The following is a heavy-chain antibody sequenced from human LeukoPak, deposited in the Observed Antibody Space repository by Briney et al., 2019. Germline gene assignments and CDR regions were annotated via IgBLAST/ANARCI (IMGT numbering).Heavy chain of an antibody. CDR3: ATPYGSGSYYNPIYYYYYMDV. J-gene: IGHJ6*03. Sequence: ASVKVSCKASGYTFTSYAMNWVRQAPGQGLEWMGWINTNTGNPTYAQGFTGRFVFSLDTSVSTAYLQISSLKAEDTAVYYCATPYGSGSYYNPIYYYYYMDVWGKGTTVTVSS. V-gene: IGHV7-4-1*02. CDR1: GYTFTSYA. CDR2: INTNTGNP. D-gene: IGHD3-10*01.